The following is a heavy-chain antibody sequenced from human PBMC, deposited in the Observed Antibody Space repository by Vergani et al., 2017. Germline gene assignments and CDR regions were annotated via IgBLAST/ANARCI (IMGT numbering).Heavy chain of an antibody. V-gene: IGHV4-34*01. J-gene: IGHJ4*02. D-gene: IGHD1-26*01. CDR1: GESFSGYY. CDR3: ARAERDRRSDYVDD. CDR2: INHRGST. Sequence: QVQLQQWGAGLLKPSETLSLTCAVYGESFSGYYWIWIRQPPGKGLEWIGEINHRGSTNYNPSLKSRVTISVDTSKNQFSLKLSSVTAADTAVYYCARAERDRRSDYVDDGGQGTLVTVYS.